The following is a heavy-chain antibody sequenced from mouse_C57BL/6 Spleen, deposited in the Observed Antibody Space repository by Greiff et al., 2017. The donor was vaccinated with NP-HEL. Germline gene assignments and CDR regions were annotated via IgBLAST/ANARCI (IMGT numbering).Heavy chain of an antibody. CDR1: GFTFSNYW. D-gene: IGHD2-4*01. V-gene: IGHV6-3*01. CDR2: IRLKSDNYAT. Sequence: EVKLMESGGGLVQPGGSMKLSCVASGFTFSNYWMNWVRQSPEKGLEWVAQIRLKSDNYATHYAESVKGRFTISRDDSKSSVYLQMNNLRAEYTGIYYCTSIYYDYPYYFDYRGQGTTLTVSS. CDR3: TSIYYDYPYYFDY. J-gene: IGHJ2*01.